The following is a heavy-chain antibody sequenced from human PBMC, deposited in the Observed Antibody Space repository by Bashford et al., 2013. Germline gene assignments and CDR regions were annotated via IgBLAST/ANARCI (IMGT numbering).Heavy chain of an antibody. D-gene: IGHD3-3*01. CDR3: ARVGNYDFWSGPGGMDV. CDR2: ISSSSSTI. Sequence: VRQAPGKGLEWVSYISSSSSTIYYADSVKGRFTISRDNAKNSLYLQMNSLRAEDTAVYYCARVGNYDFWSGPGGMDVWGQGTTVTVSS. J-gene: IGHJ6*02. V-gene: IGHV3-48*01.